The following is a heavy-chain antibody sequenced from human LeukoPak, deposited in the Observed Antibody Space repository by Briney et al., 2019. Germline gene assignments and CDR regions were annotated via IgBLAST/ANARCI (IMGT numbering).Heavy chain of an antibody. CDR2: IIPIFGTA. D-gene: IGHD6-19*01. CDR3: ASPPRHVGSGWYGPFDY. CDR1: GGTFSSYA. Sequence: ASVKVSCKASGGTFSSYAISWVRQAPGQGLEWMGGIIPIFGTANYAQKFQGRVTITADESTSTAYMELSSLRSEDTAVYYCASPPRHVGSGWYGPFDYWGQGTLVTVSS. J-gene: IGHJ4*02. V-gene: IGHV1-69*13.